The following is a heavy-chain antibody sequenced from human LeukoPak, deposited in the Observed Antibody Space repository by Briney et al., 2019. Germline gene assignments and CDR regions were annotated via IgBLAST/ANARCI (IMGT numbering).Heavy chain of an antibody. Sequence: TSETLSLTCTVSGGSISSSSYYWGWIRQPPGKGLEWIGSIYYSGSTNYNPSLKSRVTISVDTSKNQFSLKLSSVTAADTAVYYCASPAFSYDYVWGSYRRSFAFDIWGQGTMVTVSS. J-gene: IGHJ3*02. CDR1: GGSISSSSYY. CDR2: IYYSGST. V-gene: IGHV4-39*07. D-gene: IGHD3-16*02. CDR3: ASPAFSYDYVWGSYRRSFAFDI.